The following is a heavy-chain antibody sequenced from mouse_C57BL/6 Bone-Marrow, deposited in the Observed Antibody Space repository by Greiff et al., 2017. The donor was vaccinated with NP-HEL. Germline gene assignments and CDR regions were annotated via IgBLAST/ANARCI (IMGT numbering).Heavy chain of an antibody. CDR1: GFTFSSYA. V-gene: IGHV5-4*01. J-gene: IGHJ3*01. CDR3: AREAYYSNYVEFDY. Sequence: EVQLVESGGGLVKPGGSLKLSCAASGFTFSSYAMSWVRQTPEKRLEWVATSSDGGSYTYYPDNVKGRFTISRYNAKNNLYLQMSQLKSEDTAMYYCAREAYYSNYVEFDYWGQGTLVTVSA. D-gene: IGHD2-5*01. CDR2: SSDGGSYT.